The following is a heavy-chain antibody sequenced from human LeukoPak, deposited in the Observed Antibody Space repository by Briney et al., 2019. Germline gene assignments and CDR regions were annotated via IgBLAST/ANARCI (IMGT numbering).Heavy chain of an antibody. CDR1: GYTFTSYG. CDR3: ARESGNAYFDY. V-gene: IGHV1-2*02. Sequence: ASVKVSCKASGYTFTSYGISWVRQAPGQGLEWMGWINPNSGGTNYAQKFQGRVTMTRDTSISTAYMELSRLRSDDTAVYYCARESGNAYFDYWGQGTLVTVSS. D-gene: IGHD4-23*01. J-gene: IGHJ4*02. CDR2: INPNSGGT.